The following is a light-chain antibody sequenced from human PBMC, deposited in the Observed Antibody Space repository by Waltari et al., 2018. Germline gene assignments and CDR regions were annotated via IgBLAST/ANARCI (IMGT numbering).Light chain of an antibody. V-gene: IGKV1-5*03. CDR1: ESINSW. CDR3: QVSFHFPLT. J-gene: IGKJ4*01. CDR2: KAS. Sequence: DIQMTQSPSTLSASIGDRVTITCRASESINSWLAWFQQRPGEAPKLLISKASTLESGVPSRFSASGSGTEFTLTISSLQPDDFATYYCQVSFHFPLTFGGGTKLEIK.